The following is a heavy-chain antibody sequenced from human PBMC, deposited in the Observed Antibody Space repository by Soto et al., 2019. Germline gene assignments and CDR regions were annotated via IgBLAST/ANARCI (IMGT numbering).Heavy chain of an antibody. CDR3: AHPRGYGVFDAYDI. D-gene: IGHD4-17*01. Sequence: EAQLLASGGGLVRPGGSLRLSCVASGFTFSTYAMSWVRQAPGKGLEWVSALTPSGGETYYADSVKGRFTISRDNSMNALYLQMNSLRIEDTAVYYCAHPRGYGVFDAYDIWGQVTMVTVSS. CDR2: LTPSGGET. V-gene: IGHV3-23*01. J-gene: IGHJ3*02. CDR1: GFTFSTYA.